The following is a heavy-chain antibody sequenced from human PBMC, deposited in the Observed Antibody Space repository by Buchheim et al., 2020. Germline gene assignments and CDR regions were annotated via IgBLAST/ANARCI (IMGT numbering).Heavy chain of an antibody. CDR1: GFSFGSYW. J-gene: IGHJ2*01. CDR2: INRDGSDT. D-gene: IGHD2-2*02. CDR3: ARCSVVPAAILL. Sequence: EVQLVESGGGLVQPGGSLRLSCAASGFSFGSYWMQWVRQAPGKGLVWLSRINRDGSDTNYADSVKGRFTISRDNAKNTLHLQMNSLRAEDTAVYYCARCSVVPAAILLWGRGTL. V-gene: IGHV3-74*01.